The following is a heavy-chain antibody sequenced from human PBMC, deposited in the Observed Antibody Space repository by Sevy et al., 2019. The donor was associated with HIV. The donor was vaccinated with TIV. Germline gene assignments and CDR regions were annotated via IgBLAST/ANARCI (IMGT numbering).Heavy chain of an antibody. CDR2: ISNDGSDK. D-gene: IGHD6-13*01. Sequence: GGSLRLSCAAAGFSFSRHGMHWARQAPGKGLEWVAVISNDGSDKEYEESVKGRFTVSRDNSKDTVYLQMNSLRLDDTAVDYCANSRGRYEGSSWLYYYYIMDVWGQGTTVTVSS. CDR1: GFSFSRHG. J-gene: IGHJ6*02. CDR3: ANSRGRYEGSSWLYYYYIMDV. V-gene: IGHV3-30*18.